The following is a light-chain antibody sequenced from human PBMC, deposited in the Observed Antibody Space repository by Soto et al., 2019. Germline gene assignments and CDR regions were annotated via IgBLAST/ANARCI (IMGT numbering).Light chain of an antibody. V-gene: IGKV3-20*01. Sequence: EILMAQSPATLSVSPGERATLSCRASQSVRSNLAWYQQKPGQTPRILIYGASSRATGIPDRFSGSGSGTDFTLTISRVAPEDFAVYYCQQYVGLPITFGQGTKVDIK. CDR1: QSVRSN. CDR3: QQYVGLPIT. CDR2: GAS. J-gene: IGKJ1*01.